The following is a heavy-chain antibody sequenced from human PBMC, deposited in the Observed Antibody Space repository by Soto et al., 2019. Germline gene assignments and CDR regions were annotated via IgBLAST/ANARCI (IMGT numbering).Heavy chain of an antibody. J-gene: IGHJ4*02. V-gene: IGHV4-59*01. CDR1: CGSISVYY. CDR3: ARASATSQFDY. Sequence: SATLSLTCTVSCGSISVYYWSWIRQPPGKGLEWIGYAYYTGTTNYSPSLESRVTMSVDTSKNQFSLNLSPVTAADTAVYYCARASATSQFDYWGRGTLVTVSS. CDR2: AYYTGTT.